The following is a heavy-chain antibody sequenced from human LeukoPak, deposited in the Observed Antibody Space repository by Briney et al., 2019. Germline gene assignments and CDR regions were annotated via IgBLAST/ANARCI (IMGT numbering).Heavy chain of an antibody. CDR3: ARGLGVVVAATPGRWFDP. CDR2: INHSGST. Sequence: SETLSLTCAVYGGSFSGYYWSWIRQPPGKGLEWIGEINHSGSTNYNPSLKSRVTISVDTSKNQFSLKLSSVTAADTAVYYCARGLGVVVAATPGRWFDPWGQGTLVTVSS. CDR1: GGSFSGYY. D-gene: IGHD2-15*01. J-gene: IGHJ5*02. V-gene: IGHV4-34*01.